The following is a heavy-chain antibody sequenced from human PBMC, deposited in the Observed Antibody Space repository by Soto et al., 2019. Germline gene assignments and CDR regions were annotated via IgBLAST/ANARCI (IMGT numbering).Heavy chain of an antibody. Sequence: QVQLVQSGGEVKKPGASVKVSCKTSGYSFTTYGISWVRQAPGQGLEWIGWISTHNGDTEFAQNFQGRVTMTTDTSTTTAYMELRSLRPDDSAVYYCAREGSRPYYYYGMDVWGPGTTVTVSS. CDR3: AREGSRPYYYYGMDV. V-gene: IGHV1-18*01. CDR1: GYSFTTYG. CDR2: ISTHNGDT. D-gene: IGHD2-15*01. J-gene: IGHJ6*02.